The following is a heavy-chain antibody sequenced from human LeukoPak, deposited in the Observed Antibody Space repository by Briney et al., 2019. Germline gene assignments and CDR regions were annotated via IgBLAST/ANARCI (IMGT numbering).Heavy chain of an antibody. J-gene: IGHJ4*02. CDR2: IYHNGRT. CDR3: ARASEGIGYFDT. Sequence: SETLSLTCTVSGASFSNDYWSWVRQAPGKGLEWIGYIYHNGRTNYSPSLKSRITMSIDTSQNQFSLKLTSVTAADTAVYYCARASEGIGYFDTWGRGSLVTVSS. V-gene: IGHV4-59*01. D-gene: IGHD3-3*01. CDR1: GASFSNDY.